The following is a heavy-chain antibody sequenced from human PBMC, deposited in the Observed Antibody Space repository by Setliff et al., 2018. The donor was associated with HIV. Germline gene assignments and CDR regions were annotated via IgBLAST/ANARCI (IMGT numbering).Heavy chain of an antibody. CDR3: ARDQVAFIAAAGTGECAFDI. V-gene: IGHV1-8*02. Sequence: GASVKVSCKASGYTLTSYEINWVRQATGQGLEWMGWMNPNSGDKGYAQKFQGSVTMTRKTSISTAFMEMSNLSSEETAVYYCARDQVAFIAAAGTGECAFDIWGQGTMVTVSS. CDR1: GYTLTSYE. D-gene: IGHD6-13*01. CDR2: MNPNSGDK. J-gene: IGHJ3*02.